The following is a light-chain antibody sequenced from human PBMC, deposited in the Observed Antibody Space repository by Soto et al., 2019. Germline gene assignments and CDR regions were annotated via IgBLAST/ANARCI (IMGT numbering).Light chain of an antibody. CDR3: QQSYSTLLT. CDR2: AAS. J-gene: IGKJ4*01. CDR1: QSISSY. V-gene: IGKV1-39*01. Sequence: DIQMTQSPSSLSASVGARVTITCRASQSISSYLNWYQQKPGKAPKLLIYAASSLQSGVPSRFSGGGSGTDFTLTISSLQPEDFATYYCQQSYSTLLTFGGGTKVEIK.